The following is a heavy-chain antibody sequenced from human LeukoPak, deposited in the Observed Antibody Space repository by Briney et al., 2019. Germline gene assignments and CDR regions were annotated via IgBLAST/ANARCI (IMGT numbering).Heavy chain of an antibody. D-gene: IGHD2-2*01. V-gene: IGHV3-74*01. CDR3: AREILGYCSSTSCPKDAFDI. J-gene: IGHJ3*02. Sequence: SGGSLRLFCAASGFTFTSYWIHWVRQAPGKGLVWVSRIKGDESSTNYADSVKGRFTISRDNAKNTVYLHMNSLRVEDAAVYYCAREILGYCSSTSCPKDAFDIWGQGTMVTVSS. CDR2: IKGDESST. CDR1: GFTFTSYW.